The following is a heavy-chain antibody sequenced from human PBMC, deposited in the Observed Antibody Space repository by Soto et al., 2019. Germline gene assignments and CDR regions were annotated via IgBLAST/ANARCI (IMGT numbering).Heavy chain of an antibody. CDR3: ARGLSYRQD. V-gene: IGHV1-8*01. D-gene: IGHD1-26*01. Sequence: QVQLVQSGAEVKKPGASVKVSCKASGYTFTNYDIYWVRQATGQGLEWMGWMHPNSGNTGYAQKFQGRVTMTRNTSISTAHMELSSLRSEDTPVYYCARGLSYRQDWGQGTLVNVSS. J-gene: IGHJ4*02. CDR2: MHPNSGNT. CDR1: GYTFTNYD.